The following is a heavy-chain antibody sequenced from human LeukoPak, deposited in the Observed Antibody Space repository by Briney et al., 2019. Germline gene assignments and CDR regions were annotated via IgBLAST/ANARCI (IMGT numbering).Heavy chain of an antibody. CDR1: GDSISNSDYY. V-gene: IGHV4-39*01. CDR3: ARRRKDLNWFDP. J-gene: IGHJ5*02. Sequence: PSETLSLTCAVSGDSISNSDYYWGWIRQSPGKGLEWITLINYSGHTFYNPSLRSRVTISVDMPKNQFSLNLNSVTAADTAVYYCARRRKDLNWFDPWGQGTLVIVSS. CDR2: INYSGHT.